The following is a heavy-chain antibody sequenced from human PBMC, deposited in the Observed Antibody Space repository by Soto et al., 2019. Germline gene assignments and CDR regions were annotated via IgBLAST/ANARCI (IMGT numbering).Heavy chain of an antibody. CDR3: ARDRYSSSSTHWYFDL. J-gene: IGHJ2*01. Sequence: QVQLQESGPGLVKPSQTLSLTCTVSGGSISSGGYYWSWIRQHPGKGLEWIGYIYYSGSTYYNPSLKSRVTISVDTSKNQFSLKLSSVTAADTAVYYCARDRYSSSSTHWYFDLWGRGTLVTVSS. CDR1: GGSISSGGYY. D-gene: IGHD6-6*01. CDR2: IYYSGST. V-gene: IGHV4-31*03.